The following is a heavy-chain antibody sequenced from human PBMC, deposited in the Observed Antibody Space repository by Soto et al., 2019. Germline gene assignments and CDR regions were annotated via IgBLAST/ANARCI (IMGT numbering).Heavy chain of an antibody. CDR3: AKRHTTVATPANYFDY. CDR1: GLTFSSYA. D-gene: IGHD1-1*01. CDR2: ISGSGGST. V-gene: IGHV3-23*01. J-gene: IGHJ4*02. Sequence: GGSLRLSCAASGLTFSSYAMSWVRQAPGKGLEWVSAISGSGGSTYYADSVKGRFTIFRDDSTNTLYLQMNNLRAEDTALYYCAKRHTTVATPANYFDYWGQGTLVTVSS.